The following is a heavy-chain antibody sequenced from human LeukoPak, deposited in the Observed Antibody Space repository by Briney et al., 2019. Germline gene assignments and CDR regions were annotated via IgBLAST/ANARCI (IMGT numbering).Heavy chain of an antibody. J-gene: IGHJ4*02. V-gene: IGHV1-2*02. CDR2: INPNSGGT. CDR3: ARVNVVVPAAIGGYYFDY. D-gene: IGHD2-2*01. Sequence: GASVKVSCKASGYTFTGYYMHWVRQAPGQGLEWMGWINPNSGGTNCAQKFQGRVTMTRDTSISTAYMELSRLRSDDTAVYYRARVNVVVPAAIGGYYFDYWGQGTLVTVSS. CDR1: GYTFTGYY.